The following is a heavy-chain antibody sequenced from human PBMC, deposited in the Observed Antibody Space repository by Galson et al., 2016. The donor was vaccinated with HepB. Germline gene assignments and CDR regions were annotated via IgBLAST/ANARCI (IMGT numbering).Heavy chain of an antibody. J-gene: IGHJ3*02. V-gene: IGHV3-9*01. D-gene: IGHD6-13*01. CDR1: GFTFDEYA. Sequence: SLRLSCAGTGFTFDEYAMFWVRQVPGKGLEWVSGIGWNSENIVYADSVRGRFTVSRDNARASLYLQMPSLRIEDTAVYYCAKDGSDSWYGDAFDILGPGTMVTVSS. CDR2: IGWNSENI. CDR3: AKDGSDSWYGDAFDI.